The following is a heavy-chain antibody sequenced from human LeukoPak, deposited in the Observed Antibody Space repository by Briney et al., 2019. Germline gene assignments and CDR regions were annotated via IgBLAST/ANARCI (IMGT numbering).Heavy chain of an antibody. CDR1: GGSISSSSYY. Sequence: SETLSLTCTVSGGSISSSSYYWGWIRQPPGKGLEWIGSIYYSGGTYYNPSLKSRVTISVDTSKNQFSLKLSSVTAADTAVYYCARHPESLHPKFDYWGQGTLVTVSS. D-gene: IGHD1-14*01. J-gene: IGHJ4*02. CDR2: IYYSGGT. V-gene: IGHV4-39*01. CDR3: ARHPESLHPKFDY.